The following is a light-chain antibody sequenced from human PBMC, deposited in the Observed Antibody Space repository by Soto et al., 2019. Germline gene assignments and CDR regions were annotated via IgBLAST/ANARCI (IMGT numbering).Light chain of an antibody. CDR1: QSVSSR. CDR3: HQYNNFWT. V-gene: IGKV3-15*01. J-gene: IGKJ1*01. CDR2: GAS. Sequence: EIVMTQSPATLSVSPGERVTLSCRASQSVSSRLAWYHQKPGQSPRLLIYGASTRATGIPARFSGSGSGTEFTLTISSLQPEDFGLYYCHQYNNFWTFGQGTKVEIK.